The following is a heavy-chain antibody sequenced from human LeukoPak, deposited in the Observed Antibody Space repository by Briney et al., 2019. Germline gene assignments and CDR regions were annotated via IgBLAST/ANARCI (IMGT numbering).Heavy chain of an antibody. J-gene: IGHJ5*02. CDR2: ISGSGGST. D-gene: IGHD3-3*01. V-gene: IGHV3-23*01. CDR3: AKDLEQGVVIAVSWFDP. Sequence: GGSLRLSCAASGFTFSSYAMSWVRQAPGRGLEWVSAISGSGGSTYYADSVKGRFTISRDNSKNTLYLQMNSLRAEDTAVYYCAKDLEQGVVIAVSWFDPWGQGTLVTVSS. CDR1: GFTFSSYA.